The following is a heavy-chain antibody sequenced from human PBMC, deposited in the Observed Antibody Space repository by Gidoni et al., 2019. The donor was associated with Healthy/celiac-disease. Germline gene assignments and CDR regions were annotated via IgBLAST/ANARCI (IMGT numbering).Heavy chain of an antibody. Sequence: QVQLVESGGCLGKPGAAWRLTCGAPGFTFSYYYMSWIRQSPGKGLEWVSDISSSSIDTNSANSVKGRVTITRDNAKKSLYLQMNSLRAEDTAVYYCATIAAAGARPLDYWGKGTLVTVSS. CDR2: ISSSSIDT. D-gene: IGHD6-13*01. CDR1: GFTFSYYY. CDR3: ATIAAAGARPLDY. J-gene: IGHJ4*02. V-gene: IGHV3-11*05.